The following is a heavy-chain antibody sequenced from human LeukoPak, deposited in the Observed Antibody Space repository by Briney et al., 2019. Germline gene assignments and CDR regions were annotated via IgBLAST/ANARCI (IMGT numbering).Heavy chain of an antibody. CDR1: GFTSRDYY. CDR3: ARSTVAVPYNWFDP. Sequence: GGSLRLSCAASGFTSRDYYMSWIRQARGKGLEWVSYISSSGSTIYYADFVKGRFTISRDNTKNTLYLQMNSLRAEDTAVYYCARSTVAVPYNWFDPWGQGTLVTVSS. V-gene: IGHV3-11*01. D-gene: IGHD6-19*01. J-gene: IGHJ5*02. CDR2: ISSSGSTI.